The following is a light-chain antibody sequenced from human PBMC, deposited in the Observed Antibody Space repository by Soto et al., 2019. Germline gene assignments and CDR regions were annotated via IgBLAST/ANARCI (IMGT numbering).Light chain of an antibody. J-gene: IGLJ2*01. V-gene: IGLV1-40*01. CDR1: SSNIGAGYD. CDR2: DNR. Sequence: QSVLTQPPSVSGAPGQRVTISCTGSSSNIGAGYDVHWYQQLPGTAPKLLIYDNRNRPSGVPDRFSGSKSGTSASLAITGLQAEDEADYYCQSFDSSLSDSVFGGGTKLTVL. CDR3: QSFDSSLSDSV.